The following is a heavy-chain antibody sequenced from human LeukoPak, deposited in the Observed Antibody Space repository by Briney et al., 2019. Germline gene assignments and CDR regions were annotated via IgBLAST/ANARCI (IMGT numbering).Heavy chain of an antibody. J-gene: IGHJ5*02. CDR3: ARGDKWELPFDP. Sequence: ASVKVSCKASGYTFTGYYMHWVRQAPGQGLEWMGWINAGNGNTKYSQEFQGRVTITRDTSASTAYMELSSLRSEDMAVYYCARGDKWELPFDPWGQGTLVTVSS. CDR2: INAGNGNT. D-gene: IGHD1-26*01. V-gene: IGHV1-3*03. CDR1: GYTFTGYY.